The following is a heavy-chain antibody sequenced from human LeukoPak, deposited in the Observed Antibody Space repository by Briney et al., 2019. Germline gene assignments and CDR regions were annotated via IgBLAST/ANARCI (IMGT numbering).Heavy chain of an antibody. CDR3: AEHSGIVASYPDY. D-gene: IGHD1-26*01. V-gene: IGHV5-51*01. Sequence: GESLQISCRASAYSFTSYWIGCVRQMPGKGLEGMGSIYPGDSDTRYSPYFHGQVTISANQSNSTALLQWSSLEASDTAMYYWAEHSGIVASYPDYWGQGTLVTVSS. CDR1: AYSFTSYW. J-gene: IGHJ4*02. CDR2: IYPGDSDT.